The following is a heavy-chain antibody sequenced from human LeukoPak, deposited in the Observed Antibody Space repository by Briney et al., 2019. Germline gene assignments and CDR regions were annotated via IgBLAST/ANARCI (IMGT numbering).Heavy chain of an antibody. D-gene: IGHD6-19*01. Sequence: GVSLRLSCAASGFTFSSYSMNWVRQAPGKGLERVSSISSSSSYIYYADSVKGRFTICRDNAKNSLYLQMNSLRAEDTAVYYCARDPSRSGWSIGHYYYYYGMDVWGQGTTVTVSS. V-gene: IGHV3-21*01. CDR2: ISSSSSYI. CDR3: ARDPSRSGWSIGHYYYYYGMDV. CDR1: GFTFSSYS. J-gene: IGHJ6*02.